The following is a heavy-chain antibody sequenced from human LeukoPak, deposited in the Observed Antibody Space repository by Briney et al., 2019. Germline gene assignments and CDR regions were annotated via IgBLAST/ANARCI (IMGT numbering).Heavy chain of an antibody. D-gene: IGHD3-10*01. CDR2: IYYSGST. Sequence: PSQTLSLTCTVSGGSISSGDYYWSWIRQPPGKGLEWIGYIYYSGSTYYNPSLKSRVTISVDTSKNQFSLKLSSVTAADTAVYYCAGFGELLSYFDYWGQGTLVTVSS. CDR1: GGSISSGDYY. J-gene: IGHJ4*02. CDR3: AGFGELLSYFDY. V-gene: IGHV4-30-4*01.